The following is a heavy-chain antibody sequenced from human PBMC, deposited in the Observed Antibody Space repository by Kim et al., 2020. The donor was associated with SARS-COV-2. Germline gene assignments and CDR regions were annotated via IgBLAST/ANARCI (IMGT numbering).Heavy chain of an antibody. Sequence: SETLSLTCTVSGGSISSYYWSWIRQPPGKGLEWIGYIYYSGSTNYNPSLKSRVTISVDTSKNQFSLKLSSVTAAATAVYYCARVASSIAVAVAFDPWGQGTLVTVSS. J-gene: IGHJ5*02. CDR1: GGSISSYY. CDR2: IYYSGST. V-gene: IGHV4-59*01. CDR3: ARVASSIAVAVAFDP. D-gene: IGHD6-19*01.